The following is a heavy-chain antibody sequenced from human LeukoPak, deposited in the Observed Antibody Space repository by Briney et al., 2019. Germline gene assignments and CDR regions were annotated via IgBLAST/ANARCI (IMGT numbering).Heavy chain of an antibody. CDR1: GFTFSTYS. J-gene: IGHJ4*02. CDR2: INQDGSEK. CDR3: AKYRSRGFDY. Sequence: GGSLRLSCAASGFTFSTYSMNWVRQAPGKGLEWVANINQDGSEKYYLDSVKGRFTISRDNAKNSLYLQMNSLRAEDTAVYYCAKYRSRGFDYWGQGTLVTVSS. D-gene: IGHD3-10*01. V-gene: IGHV3-7*01.